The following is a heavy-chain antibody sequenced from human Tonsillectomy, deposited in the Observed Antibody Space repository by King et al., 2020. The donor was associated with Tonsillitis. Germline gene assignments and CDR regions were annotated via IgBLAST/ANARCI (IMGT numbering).Heavy chain of an antibody. Sequence: HVQLQQWGAGLLKPSETLSLTCAVYGGSFSDYYWIWIRQPPGMGLEWIGEINHSGSTNYNPSLKSRVTILVDTSKNHFSLKLSSVTAADTAVYYCARGEGVAATDYYYYMDVWGKGTTVAVSS. V-gene: IGHV4-34*01. D-gene: IGHD2-15*01. CDR3: ARGEGVAATDYYYYMDV. CDR1: GGSFSDYY. J-gene: IGHJ6*03. CDR2: INHSGST.